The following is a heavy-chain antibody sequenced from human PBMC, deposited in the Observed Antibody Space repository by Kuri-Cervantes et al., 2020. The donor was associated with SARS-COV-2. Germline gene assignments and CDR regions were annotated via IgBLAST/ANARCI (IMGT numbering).Heavy chain of an antibody. D-gene: IGHD3-3*01. CDR1: GFTFSSYA. V-gene: IGHV3-23*01. Sequence: GESLKISCAASGFTFSSYAMSWVRQAPGKGLEWVSAISGSGGSTYYADSVKGRFTISRDNSKNTLYLQMNSQRAEDTAVYYCARASGYDFWSGYNYYYYYMDVWGKGTTVTVSS. CDR2: ISGSGGST. CDR3: ARASGYDFWSGYNYYYYYMDV. J-gene: IGHJ6*03.